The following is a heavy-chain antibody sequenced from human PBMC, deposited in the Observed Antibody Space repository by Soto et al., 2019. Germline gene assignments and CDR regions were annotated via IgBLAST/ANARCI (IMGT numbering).Heavy chain of an antibody. Sequence: QITLKESGPTLVKPTQTLTLTCTFSGFSLTTRGVGVGWIRQPPGKALECLALIYWDDDKRYSPSLQSRLSITKDTSKNQGVLTMTNVDPVDTATYYCAHIPKYYQYDWFDPWGQGTLVSVSS. CDR3: AHIPKYYQYDWFDP. CDR1: GFSLTTRGVG. D-gene: IGHD3-16*01. CDR2: IYWDDDK. J-gene: IGHJ5*02. V-gene: IGHV2-5*02.